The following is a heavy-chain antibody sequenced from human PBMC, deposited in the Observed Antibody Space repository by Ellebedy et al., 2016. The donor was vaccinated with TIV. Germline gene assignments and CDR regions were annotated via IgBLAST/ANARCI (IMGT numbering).Heavy chain of an antibody. D-gene: IGHD3-16*01. CDR2: IYYDASKT. V-gene: IGHV3-33*01. Sequence: GESLKISCAASGFTFSHCGMHWVRQAPGKGLEWVALIYYDASKTFYADSVRGRFTISRDNSKNTLFLQMNSLRPEDTAVYYCTTLGDYDASGRVDYWGRGTLVSVSP. CDR3: TTLGDYDASGRVDY. J-gene: IGHJ4*02. CDR1: GFTFSHCG.